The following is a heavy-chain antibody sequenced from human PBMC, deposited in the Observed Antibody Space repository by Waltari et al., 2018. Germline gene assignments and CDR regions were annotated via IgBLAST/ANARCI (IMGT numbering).Heavy chain of an antibody. D-gene: IGHD2-8*01. CDR1: GDSISNGYS. CDR2: INHSGSI. Sequence: QVQLQESGPGLVKPSETLSLTCPVSGDSISNGYSWGWIRQPPGKGLEWIGTINHSGSIYYNPSLKSRVTLSVDTSKNQFSLKVTSVTAADTAVYFCARDRFCTNTNCFVFDYWGQGTLATVSS. V-gene: IGHV4-38-2*02. CDR3: ARDRFCTNTNCFVFDY. J-gene: IGHJ4*02.